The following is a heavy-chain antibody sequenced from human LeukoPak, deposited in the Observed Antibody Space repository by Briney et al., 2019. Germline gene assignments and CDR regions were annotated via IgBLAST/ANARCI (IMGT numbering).Heavy chain of an antibody. CDR1: GYTFTSYA. CDR3: ARSVTFRGPSRGAFDI. J-gene: IGHJ3*02. CDR2: INTNTGNP. V-gene: IGHV7-4-1*02. Sequence: ASVKVSCKASGYTFTSYAMNWVRQAPGQGLEWMGWINTNTGNPTYAQGFTGRFVFSLDTSVSTAYLQISSLRAEDTAVYYCARSVTFRGPSRGAFDIWGQGTMVTVSS. D-gene: IGHD3-10*01.